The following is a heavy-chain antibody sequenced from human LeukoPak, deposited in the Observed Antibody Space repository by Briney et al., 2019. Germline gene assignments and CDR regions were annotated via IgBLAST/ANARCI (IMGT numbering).Heavy chain of an antibody. CDR1: GFTFTSYA. Sequence: PGGSLRLSCAASGFTFTSYAMSWVRQAPGKGLEWVAVIWYDGSNKYYADSVKGRFTISRDNSKNTLYLQMNSLRAEDTAVYYCAREQYCSSTSCYVSGMDVWGQGTTVTVSS. D-gene: IGHD2-2*01. CDR2: IWYDGSNK. CDR3: AREQYCSSTSCYVSGMDV. V-gene: IGHV3-33*08. J-gene: IGHJ6*02.